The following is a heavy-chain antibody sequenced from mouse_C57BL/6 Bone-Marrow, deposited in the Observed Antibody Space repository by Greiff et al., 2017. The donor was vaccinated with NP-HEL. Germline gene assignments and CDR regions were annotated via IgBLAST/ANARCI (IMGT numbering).Heavy chain of an antibody. CDR1: GFTFCNYW. J-gene: IGHJ3*01. CDR2: IRLKSVNYAT. D-gene: IGHD1-1*01. Sequence: QSGGGLVQPGGSMKLSCVASGFTFCNYWMNWVRLSPEKGLEWAAQIRLKSVNYATHYAESVKGRFTISRDDSKSSFYLQMNNLRAEDTGIYYCTAYYYGSSWDAYWGQGTLVTVSA. V-gene: IGHV6-3*01. CDR3: TAYYYGSSWDAY.